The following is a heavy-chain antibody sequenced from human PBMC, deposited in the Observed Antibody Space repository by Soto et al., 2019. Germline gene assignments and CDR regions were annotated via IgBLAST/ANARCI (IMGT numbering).Heavy chain of an antibody. CDR3: ARGRGGYAYYFDY. CDR2: MNPNTGKT. CDR1: GYTFTSYD. V-gene: IGHV1-8*01. Sequence: QVQLVQSGAEVKKPGASVKVSCKASGYTFTSYDINWVRQATGQGLEWKGWMNPNTGKTGYAHKFQGRVTMTRNTSISTAYMELSSLGSEDTAVYYCARGRGGYAYYFDYWGQGTLVTVSS. D-gene: IGHD5-12*01. J-gene: IGHJ4*02.